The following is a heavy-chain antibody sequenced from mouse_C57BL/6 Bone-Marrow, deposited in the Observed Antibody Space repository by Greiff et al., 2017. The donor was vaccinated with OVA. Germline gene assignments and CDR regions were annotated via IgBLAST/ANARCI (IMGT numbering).Heavy chain of an antibody. V-gene: IGHV2-5*01. CDR1: GFSLTSYG. CDR2: IWRGGST. D-gene: IGHD2-1*01. J-gene: IGHJ4*01. Sequence: VKLVESGPGLVQPSQSLSITCTVSGFSLTSYGVHWVRQSPGKGLEWLGVIWRGGSTDYNAAFMSRLSITKDNSKSQVFFKMNSLQADDTAIYYCAKNGDGNYEGAMDYWGQGTSVTVSS. CDR3: AKNGDGNYEGAMDY.